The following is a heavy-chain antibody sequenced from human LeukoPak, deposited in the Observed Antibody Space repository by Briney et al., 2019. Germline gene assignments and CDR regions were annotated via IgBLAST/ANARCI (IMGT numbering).Heavy chain of an antibody. CDR2: IYHSGST. Sequence: LRLSCAASGFTFSSYAMSWVRQAPGKGLEWIGYIYHSGSTYYNPSLKSRVTISVDRSKNQFSLKLSSVTAADTAVYYCARDCSSTSCQTIWGQGTLVTVSS. CDR1: GFTFSSYA. V-gene: IGHV4-30-2*01. J-gene: IGHJ4*02. CDR3: ARDCSSTSCQTI. D-gene: IGHD2-2*01.